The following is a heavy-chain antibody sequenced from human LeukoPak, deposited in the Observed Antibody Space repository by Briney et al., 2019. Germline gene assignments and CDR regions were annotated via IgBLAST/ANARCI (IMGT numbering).Heavy chain of an antibody. CDR1: GFTFDDYA. J-gene: IGHJ6*02. D-gene: IGHD1-26*01. Sequence: GRSLRLSCAASGFTFDDYAMPWVRQAPGKGLEWVSGISWNSGSIGYADSVKGRFTISRDNAKNSLYLQMNSLRAEDTALYYCAKDQHRSSLGLVSYYGMDVWGQGTTVTVSS. CDR3: AKDQHRSSLGLVSYYGMDV. V-gene: IGHV3-9*01. CDR2: ISWNSGSI.